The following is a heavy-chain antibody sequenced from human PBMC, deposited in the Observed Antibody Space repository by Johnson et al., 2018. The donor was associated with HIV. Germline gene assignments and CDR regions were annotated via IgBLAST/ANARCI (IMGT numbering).Heavy chain of an antibody. D-gene: IGHD5-24*01. CDR1: GFNVSNNY. Sequence: VQLVESGGGLVQPGGSLGLACVGSGFNVSNNYMSWVRQPPGQGLEWVSTLYSSGKPYYADSVKGRFTIPRDSSRNTLYLQLDTLKVEDTALYYCTRSKLQFLAPDAFDLWGQGTMVTVSS. V-gene: IGHV3-53*01. CDR3: TRSKLQFLAPDAFDL. J-gene: IGHJ3*01. CDR2: LYSSGKP.